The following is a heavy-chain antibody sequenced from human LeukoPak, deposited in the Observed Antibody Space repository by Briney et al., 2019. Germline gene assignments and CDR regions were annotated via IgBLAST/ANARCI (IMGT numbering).Heavy chain of an antibody. CDR2: ISGSGGST. CDR1: GFTFSSYA. CDR3: AEDPGALATNSPIDY. J-gene: IGHJ4*02. Sequence: GGSLRLSCAASGFTFSSYAMSWGRRGPGKGLEWVSAISGSGGSTYYADSVKGRFTISRDNSKNPMYLQMNSLGAGDPAVYYLAEDPGALATNSPIDYWGQGTLVTVSS. V-gene: IGHV3-23*01.